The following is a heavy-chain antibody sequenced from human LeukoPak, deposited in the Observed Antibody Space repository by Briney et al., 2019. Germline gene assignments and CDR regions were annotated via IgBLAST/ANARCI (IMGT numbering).Heavy chain of an antibody. Sequence: GGSLRLSCAASGFTFRNNWMSWVRQAPGKGLEWVANIKQVGSDKNYVNSVKGRFTISRDNATNSLSLQMNSLRAEDTAVYYCARETPDSSGWDWGQGTLVTVSS. V-gene: IGHV3-7*01. CDR1: GFTFRNNW. J-gene: IGHJ4*02. CDR2: IKQVGSDK. CDR3: ARETPDSSGWD. D-gene: IGHD6-19*01.